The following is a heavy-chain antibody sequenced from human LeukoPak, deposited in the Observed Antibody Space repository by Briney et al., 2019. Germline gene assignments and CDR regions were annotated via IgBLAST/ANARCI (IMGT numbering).Heavy chain of an antibody. CDR3: TLGRGYSYGFDY. V-gene: IGHV3-73*01. CDR2: IRSKANSYAT. D-gene: IGHD5-18*01. J-gene: IGHJ4*02. CDR1: GFTFSGSA. Sequence: GGSLRLSCAASGFTFSGSAIHWVRQASGKGLEWVGRIRSKANSYATAYAASVKGRFTISRDDSKNTAYLQMNSLKTEDTAVYYCTLGRGYSYGFDYWGQGTLVTVSS.